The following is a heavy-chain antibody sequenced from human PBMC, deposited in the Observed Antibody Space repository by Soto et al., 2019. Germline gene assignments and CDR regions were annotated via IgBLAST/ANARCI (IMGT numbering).Heavy chain of an antibody. CDR2: IWYDGSNK. D-gene: IGHD5-12*01. CDR3: ARGAGQRGLQLRYFDY. CDR1: GFTFSSYG. Sequence: QVQLVESGGGVVQPGRSLRLSCAASGFTFSSYGMHWVRQAPGKGLEWVAVIWYDGSNKYYADSVKGRFTISRDNSKNTLYLQMKSLRAEDTAVYYCARGAGQRGLQLRYFDYWGQGTLVTVSS. J-gene: IGHJ4*02. V-gene: IGHV3-33*01.